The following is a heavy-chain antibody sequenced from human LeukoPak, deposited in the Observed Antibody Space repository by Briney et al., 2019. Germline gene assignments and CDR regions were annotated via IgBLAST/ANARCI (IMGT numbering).Heavy chain of an antibody. Sequence: ASVKVSCKTSGYTFSSHSMNWVRQAPGQGPEWLGWISPYNGNTKYAQKIQGRATMTTDIPTSTAYLELRSLRSDDTAVYYCAREVLRYFDWLSSGSYFDYWGQGTLVTVSS. CDR3: AREVLRYFDWLSSGSYFDY. D-gene: IGHD3-9*01. CDR2: ISPYNGNT. CDR1: GYTFSSHS. J-gene: IGHJ4*02. V-gene: IGHV1-18*01.